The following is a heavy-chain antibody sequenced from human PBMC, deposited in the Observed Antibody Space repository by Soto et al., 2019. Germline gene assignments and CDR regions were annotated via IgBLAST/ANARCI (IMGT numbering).Heavy chain of an antibody. CDR2: ISSSSSYT. CDR3: ARVPVTGTSYGMDV. V-gene: IGHV3-11*06. D-gene: IGHD1-7*01. J-gene: IGHJ6*02. Sequence: VQLVESGGNLVQPGGSLRLSCAASGFTFSDYYMSWIRQAPGKGLEWVSYISSSSSYTNYADSVKGRFTISRDNAKNSLYLQMNSLRAEDTAVYYCARVPVTGTSYGMDVWGQGTTVTVSS. CDR1: GFTFSDYY.